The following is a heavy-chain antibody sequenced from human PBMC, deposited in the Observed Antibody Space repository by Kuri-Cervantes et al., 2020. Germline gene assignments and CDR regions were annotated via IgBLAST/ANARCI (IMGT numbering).Heavy chain of an antibody. Sequence: SETLSLTCTVSGGSISSSSYYWGWIRQPPGKGLEWIGNIYYSGSTYYNPSLKSRVTISVDTSKNQFSLKLSSVTAADTAVYYCARVLYYDSSGYYVGAFDIWGQGTMVTVSS. CDR3: ARVLYYDSSGYYVGAFDI. CDR2: IYYSGST. V-gene: IGHV4-39*07. D-gene: IGHD3-22*01. J-gene: IGHJ3*02. CDR1: GGSISSSSYY.